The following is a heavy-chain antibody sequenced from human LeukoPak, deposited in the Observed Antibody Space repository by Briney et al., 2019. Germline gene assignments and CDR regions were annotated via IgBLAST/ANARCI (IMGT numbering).Heavy chain of an antibody. CDR2: TYSGGST. Sequence: GGSLRLSCAASGFTVSSNYMSWVRQAPGKGLEWVSFTYSGGSTYFADSVKGRFTISRDNSKNTLYLQMNSLRAEDTAVYYCARVGAVGGVFRAFDLWGQGTMVTVSS. J-gene: IGHJ3*01. CDR1: GFTVSSNY. D-gene: IGHD3-16*01. V-gene: IGHV3-66*01. CDR3: ARVGAVGGVFRAFDL.